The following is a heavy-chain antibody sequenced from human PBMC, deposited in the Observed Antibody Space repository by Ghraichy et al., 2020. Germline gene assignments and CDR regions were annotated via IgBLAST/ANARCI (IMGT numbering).Heavy chain of an antibody. Sequence: GESLRLACVASEFTFSTYTMSWVRQAPGKGLEWVSAISGRGVNIYHADSVKGRFTISRDDSKNTLSLQMNSLRVEDTAVYYCARVSKDRNCNYVLNYFDNWGQGTLVTVSS. CDR2: ISGRGVNI. J-gene: IGHJ4*02. V-gene: IGHV3-23*01. CDR3: ARVSKDRNCNYVLNYFDN. D-gene: IGHD2/OR15-2a*01. CDR1: EFTFSTYT.